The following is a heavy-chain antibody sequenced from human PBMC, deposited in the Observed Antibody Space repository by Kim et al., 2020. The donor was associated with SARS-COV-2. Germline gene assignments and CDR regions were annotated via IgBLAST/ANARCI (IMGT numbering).Heavy chain of an antibody. CDR1: GGSISSSSYY. Sequence: SETLSLTCTVSGGSISSSSYYWGWIRQPPGKGLEWIGSIYYSGSTYYNPSLKSRVTISVDTSKNQFSLKLSSVTAADTAVYYCARLSIAVAGGRWLFDPWGQGTLVTVSS. CDR3: ARLSIAVAGGRWLFDP. J-gene: IGHJ5*02. V-gene: IGHV4-39*01. CDR2: IYYSGST. D-gene: IGHD6-19*01.